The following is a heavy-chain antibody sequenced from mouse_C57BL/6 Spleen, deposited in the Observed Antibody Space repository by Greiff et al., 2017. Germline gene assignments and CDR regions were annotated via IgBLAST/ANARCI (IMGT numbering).Heavy chain of an antibody. Sequence: QVQLQQPGAELVKPGASVKVSCKASGYTFTSYWMHWVKQRPGQGLEWIGRIHPSDSDTNYNQKFKGKATLTVDKSSSTAYMQLSSLTSEDSAVYYCARSLGYYGNFYAMDYWGQGTSVTVSS. V-gene: IGHV1-74*01. J-gene: IGHJ4*01. CDR2: IHPSDSDT. CDR3: ARSLGYYGNFYAMDY. CDR1: GYTFTSYW. D-gene: IGHD2-1*01.